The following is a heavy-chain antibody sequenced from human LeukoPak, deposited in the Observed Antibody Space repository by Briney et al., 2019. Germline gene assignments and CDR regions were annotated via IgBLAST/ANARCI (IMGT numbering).Heavy chain of an antibody. J-gene: IGHJ4*02. D-gene: IGHD1-26*01. CDR3: ARGEVGATIDY. CDR1: GYTFTSYD. CDR2: MNPNSGNT. Sequence: ASVKVSCKASGYTFTSYDINWVRQATGQGLEWMGWMNPNSGNTGYAQKFQGRVSITRNTSISTAYMGLSSLRSEDTAVYYCARGEVGATIDYWGQGTLVTVSS. V-gene: IGHV1-8*03.